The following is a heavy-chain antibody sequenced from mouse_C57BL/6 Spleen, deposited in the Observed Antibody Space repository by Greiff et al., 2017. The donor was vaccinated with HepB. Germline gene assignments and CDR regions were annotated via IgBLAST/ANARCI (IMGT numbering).Heavy chain of an antibody. Sequence: EVKLQESGPELVKPGASVKITCKASGYTFTDYNMDWVKQSHGKSLEWIGDINPNNGGTIYNQKFKGKATLTVDKSSSTAYMELRSLTSEDTAVYYCARGEGYDYDVWYFDVWGTGTTVTVSS. D-gene: IGHD2-4*01. CDR1: GYTFTDYN. CDR2: INPNNGGT. V-gene: IGHV1-18*01. J-gene: IGHJ1*03. CDR3: ARGEGYDYDVWYFDV.